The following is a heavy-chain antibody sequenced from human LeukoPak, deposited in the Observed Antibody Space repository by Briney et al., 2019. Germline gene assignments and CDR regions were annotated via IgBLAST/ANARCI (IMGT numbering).Heavy chain of an antibody. D-gene: IGHD6-19*01. CDR3: ATAKVAVAGYDY. Sequence: ASVKVSCKVSGYTLTELSMHWVRQAPGKGLEWMGGFDPEDGETIYAQKFQGRVTMTEGTSTDTAYMELSSLRSEDTAVYYCATAKVAVAGYDYWGQGTLVTVSS. V-gene: IGHV1-24*01. J-gene: IGHJ4*02. CDR2: FDPEDGET. CDR1: GYTLTELS.